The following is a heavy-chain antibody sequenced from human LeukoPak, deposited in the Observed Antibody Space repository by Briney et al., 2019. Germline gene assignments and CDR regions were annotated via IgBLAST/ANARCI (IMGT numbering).Heavy chain of an antibody. V-gene: IGHV4-34*01. D-gene: IGHD1-14*01. J-gene: IGHJ3*02. CDR2: INHSGST. Sequence: SPSETLSLTCAVYGGSFSGYYWSWIRQPPGKGLEWIGEINHSGSTNYNPSLKSRVTISVDTSKNQFSLKLSSVTAADTAVYYCARALGDNQAFDIWGQGTVVTVSS. CDR1: GGSFSGYY. CDR3: ARALGDNQAFDI.